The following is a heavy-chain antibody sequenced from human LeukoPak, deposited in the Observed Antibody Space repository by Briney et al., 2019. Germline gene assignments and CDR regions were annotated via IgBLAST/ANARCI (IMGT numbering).Heavy chain of an antibody. CDR3: ARDSLDCSGGSCYSREYFQD. CDR1: GYTFTVYY. V-gene: IGHV1-2*02. CDR2: INPNTDGT. Sequence: ASVKVSCKASGYTFTVYYIHWVRQAPGQGLEWMGWINPNTDGTNYAQKLQGRVTMTTDTSTSTAYMELRSLRSDDTAVYYCARDSLDCSGGSCYSREYFQDWGQGTLVTVSS. J-gene: IGHJ1*01. D-gene: IGHD2-15*01.